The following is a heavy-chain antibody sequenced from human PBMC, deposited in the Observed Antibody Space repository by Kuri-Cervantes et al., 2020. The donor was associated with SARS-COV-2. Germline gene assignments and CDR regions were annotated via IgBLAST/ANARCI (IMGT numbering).Heavy chain of an antibody. CDR3: ARDLGIYNWFDP. Sequence: ASVKVSCKASGYTFTSYGISWVRQAPGQGLEWMGWINPNSGGTNYAQKFQGRVTMTRDTSISTAYMELSRLRSDDTAVYYCARDLGIYNWFDPWGQGTLVTVSS. D-gene: IGHD3-16*01. CDR2: INPNSGGT. CDR1: GYTFTSYG. V-gene: IGHV1-2*02. J-gene: IGHJ5*02.